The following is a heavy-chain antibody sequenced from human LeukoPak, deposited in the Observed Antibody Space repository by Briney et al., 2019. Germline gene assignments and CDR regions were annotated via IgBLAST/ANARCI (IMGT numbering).Heavy chain of an antibody. J-gene: IGHJ4*02. V-gene: IGHV3-21*01. CDR2: ISSSSSYI. D-gene: IGHD6-13*01. CDR3: ARGVAAAGSPLPEDY. CDR1: GFTFSSYS. Sequence: GGSLRLSCAASGFTFSSYSMNWVRQAPGKGLEWVSSISSSSSYIYYADSVKGRFTISRDNAKNSLYLQMNSLRAEDTAVYYCARGVAAAGSPLPEDYWGQGTLVTVSS.